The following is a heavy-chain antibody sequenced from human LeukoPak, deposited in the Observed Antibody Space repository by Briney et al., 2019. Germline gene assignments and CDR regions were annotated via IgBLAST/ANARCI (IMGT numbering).Heavy chain of an antibody. Sequence: GSSVKFSCKASGGPFSSYAISWVRQAPGQGLEWMGRIIPIFGTANYAQKFQGRVTITTDESTSTAYMELSSLRSEDTAVYYCARLREPHYFDYWGQGTLVTVSS. CDR1: GGPFSSYA. CDR2: IIPIFGTA. CDR3: ARLREPHYFDY. V-gene: IGHV1-69*05. D-gene: IGHD1-14*01. J-gene: IGHJ4*02.